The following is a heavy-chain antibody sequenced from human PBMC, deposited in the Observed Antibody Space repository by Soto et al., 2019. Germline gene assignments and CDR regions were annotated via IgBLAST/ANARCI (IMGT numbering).Heavy chain of an antibody. CDR3: ARGPASLAFDI. D-gene: IGHD2-2*01. Sequence: EVQLVESGGGLVKPGGSLRLSFAASGFTFSSYSMNGVRQAPGKGLEGVSSISSSSSYIYYADSVKGPFTISRDNAKNSLYLQMNSLRAEDTAVYYCARGPASLAFDIWGQGTMVTVSS. CDR1: GFTFSSYS. V-gene: IGHV3-21*01. J-gene: IGHJ3*02. CDR2: ISSSSSYI.